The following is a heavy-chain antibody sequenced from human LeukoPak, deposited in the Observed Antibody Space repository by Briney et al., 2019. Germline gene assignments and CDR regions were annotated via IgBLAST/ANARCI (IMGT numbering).Heavy chain of an antibody. CDR2: IWYDGSNK. CDR1: GFTFSSYG. CDR3: ARDQLDYDFWSGYPALFPYYYYYYGMDV. V-gene: IGHV3-33*01. Sequence: GGSLRLSCAASGFTFSSYGMHWVRQAPGKGLEWVAVIWYDGSNKYYADSVKGRFTISRDNSKNTLYLQMNSLRAEDTAVYYCARDQLDYDFWSGYPALFPYYYYYYGMDVWGQGTTVTVSS. J-gene: IGHJ6*02. D-gene: IGHD3-3*01.